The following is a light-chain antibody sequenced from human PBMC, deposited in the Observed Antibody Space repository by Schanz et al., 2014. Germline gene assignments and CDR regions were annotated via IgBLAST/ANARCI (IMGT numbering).Light chain of an antibody. CDR1: SSDVGLYNY. J-gene: IGLJ2*01. V-gene: IGLV2-8*01. CDR3: CSYADSHEV. CDR2: EVT. Sequence: QSVLTQPPSASGSPGQSVTMSCTGTSSDVGLYNYVSWYQQHPGKAPKLMIYEVTKRPSGVPDRFSGSKSGNTASLTISGLQAEDEADYYCCSYADSHEVFGGGTKLTVL.